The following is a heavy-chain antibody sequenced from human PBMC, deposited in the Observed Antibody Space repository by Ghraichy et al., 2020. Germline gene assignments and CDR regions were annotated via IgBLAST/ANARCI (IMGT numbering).Heavy chain of an antibody. CDR2: ISWNSGSI. Sequence: GGSLRLSCAASGFTFDDYAMHWVRQAPGKGLEWVSGISWNSGSIGYADSVKGRFTISRDNAKNSLYLQMNSLRAEDTALYYCAKDRTIVGGGMDVWGQGTTVTVSS. J-gene: IGHJ6*02. CDR1: GFTFDDYA. D-gene: IGHD4/OR15-4a*01. CDR3: AKDRTIVGGGMDV. V-gene: IGHV3-9*01.